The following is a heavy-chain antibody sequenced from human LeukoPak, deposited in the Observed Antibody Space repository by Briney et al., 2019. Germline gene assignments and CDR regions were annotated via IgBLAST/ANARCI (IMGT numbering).Heavy chain of an antibody. J-gene: IGHJ2*01. Sequence: GASVKVSCKISGSSLTQLRLHWVRQAPGKGLEWMGGFDPEDNEIIYAQNFQDRVVMTEDTSANTAYLELSSLTSDDTAIYYCATEDYEVHWQYWIFDLWGRGTLIIVSS. V-gene: IGHV1-24*01. D-gene: IGHD3-22*01. CDR2: FDPEDNEI. CDR1: GSSLTQLR. CDR3: ATEDYEVHWQYWIFDL.